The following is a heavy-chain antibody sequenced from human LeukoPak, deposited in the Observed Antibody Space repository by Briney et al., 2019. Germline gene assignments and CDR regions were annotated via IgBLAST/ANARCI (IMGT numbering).Heavy chain of an antibody. Sequence: PGGSLRLSCAASGFTFSSYWMAWVRQAPGKRLEWVANIKQDGSERNYLDSVKGRFTISRDNAENSLYLQMNSLRAEDTAVYYCARLPGTSHFDYWGQGTLVTVSS. J-gene: IGHJ4*02. CDR2: IKQDGSER. CDR3: ARLPGTSHFDY. D-gene: IGHD1-14*01. CDR1: GFTFSSYW. V-gene: IGHV3-7*01.